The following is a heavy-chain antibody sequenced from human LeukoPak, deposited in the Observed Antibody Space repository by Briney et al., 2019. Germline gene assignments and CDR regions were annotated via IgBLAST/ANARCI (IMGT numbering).Heavy chain of an antibody. CDR2: IDPSDSYT. J-gene: IGHJ4*02. CDR1: GYSFTSYW. CDR3: ARRGDYVWGSYRMYYFDY. Sequence: GESLKISCKGSGYSFTSYWISWVRQMPGKGLEWMGRIDPSDSYTNYSPSFQGHVTISADKSISTAYLQWSSLKASDTVMYYCARRGDYVWGSYRMYYFDYWGQGTLVTVSS. V-gene: IGHV5-10-1*01. D-gene: IGHD3-16*02.